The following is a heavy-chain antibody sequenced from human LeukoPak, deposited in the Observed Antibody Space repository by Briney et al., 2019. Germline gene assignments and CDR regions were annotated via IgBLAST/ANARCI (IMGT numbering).Heavy chain of an antibody. CDR3: ARDSRGSGAFDI. V-gene: IGHV4-31*03. CDR2: IFYSGST. Sequence: SETLSLTCTVSGGSLSSGGYYWSWIRQHPGKGLEWIGYIFYSGSTYSNPSLKSRVTISVDRSKNQFSLKLSSVTAADTAVYYCARDSRGSGAFDIWGQGTMVTVSS. D-gene: IGHD3-10*01. CDR1: GGSLSSGGYY. J-gene: IGHJ3*02.